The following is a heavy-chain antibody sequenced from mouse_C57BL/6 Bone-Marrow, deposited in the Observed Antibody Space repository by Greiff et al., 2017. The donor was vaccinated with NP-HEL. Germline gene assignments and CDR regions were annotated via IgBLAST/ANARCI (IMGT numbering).Heavy chain of an antibody. V-gene: IGHV8-8*01. CDR3: ARIRLTGTGGDY. D-gene: IGHD4-1*01. J-gene: IGHJ2*01. CDR1: GFSLSTFGMG. CDR2: IWWDDDK. Sequence: QVTLKVSGPGILQPSQTLSLSCSFSGFSLSTFGMGVGWIRQPSGKGLEWLVHIWWDDDKYYNPALKSRLPISKDTSKNQVFLMIANVDTADTATYYCARIRLTGTGGDYWGQGTTLTVSS.